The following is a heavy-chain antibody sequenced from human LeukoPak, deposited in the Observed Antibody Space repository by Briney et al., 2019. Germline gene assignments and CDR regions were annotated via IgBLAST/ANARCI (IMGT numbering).Heavy chain of an antibody. CDR1: GGSFSGYY. J-gene: IGHJ6*03. D-gene: IGHD3-10*01. CDR2: INHSGST. Sequence: RASETLSLTCAVYGGSFSGYYWSWIRQPPGKGLEWIGEINHSGSTNYNPSLKSRVTISVDTSKNQFSLKLSSVTAADTAVYYCARGGYMVRGVINYYYYYMDVWGKGTTVTVSS. V-gene: IGHV4-34*01. CDR3: ARGGYMVRGVINYYYYYMDV.